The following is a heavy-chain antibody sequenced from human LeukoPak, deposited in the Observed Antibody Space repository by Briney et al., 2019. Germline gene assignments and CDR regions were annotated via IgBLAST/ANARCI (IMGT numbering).Heavy chain of an antibody. Sequence: PGGSLRLSCAASGFTFRNHGMRWVRQAPGEGLEWVSGIIGTGDSTFYADPVKGRFTISRDNSRNTLYLHMNSLRVDDTAVYYCASLYNDYGDYWGQGALVTVSS. CDR1: GFTFRNHG. CDR2: IIGTGDST. D-gene: IGHD5-24*01. V-gene: IGHV3-23*01. J-gene: IGHJ4*02. CDR3: ASLYNDYGDY.